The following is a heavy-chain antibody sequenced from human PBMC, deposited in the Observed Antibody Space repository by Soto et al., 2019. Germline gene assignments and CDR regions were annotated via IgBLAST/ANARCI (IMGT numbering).Heavy chain of an antibody. V-gene: IGHV1-69*01. Sequence: QVQLVQSGAEVKKPGSSVKVSCKASGGTFSSYAISWVRQAPGQGLEWMGGIFPIFGTANYAQKFQGRVTITADESTSTAYMELSSLRSEDTAVYYCARRGPYYDFWSGQPNAFDIWGQGTMVTVSS. CDR1: GGTFSSYA. CDR2: IFPIFGTA. D-gene: IGHD3-3*01. J-gene: IGHJ3*02. CDR3: ARRGPYYDFWSGQPNAFDI.